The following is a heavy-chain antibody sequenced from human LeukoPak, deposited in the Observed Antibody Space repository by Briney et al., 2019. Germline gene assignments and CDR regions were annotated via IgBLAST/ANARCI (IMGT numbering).Heavy chain of an antibody. CDR3: ARAGDSSVYGAFDI. J-gene: IGHJ3*02. V-gene: IGHV4-34*01. CDR2: INHSGGT. D-gene: IGHD3-22*01. Sequence: SETLSLTCAVYGGSFSGYYWSWVRQPPGKGREWSGEINHSGGTNYNPSLKSRFTISVDTSNNQFSLRLTSVTAADTAVYYCARAGDSSVYGAFDIWGQGTMVTVSS. CDR1: GGSFSGYY.